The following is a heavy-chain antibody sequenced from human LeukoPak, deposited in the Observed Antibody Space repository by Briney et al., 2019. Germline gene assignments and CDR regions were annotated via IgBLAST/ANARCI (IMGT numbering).Heavy chain of an antibody. D-gene: IGHD2-2*01. V-gene: IGHV4-34*01. CDR3: ARQYCSSTSCLVFDY. Sequence: SETLSLTCAVYGGSFSGYYWSWIRQPPGKGLEWIGEINHSGSTNYNPSLKSRVTISVDTSKNQFSLKLSSVTAADTAVYYCARQYCSSTSCLVFDYWGQGTLVTVSS. CDR2: INHSGST. J-gene: IGHJ4*02. CDR1: GGSFSGYY.